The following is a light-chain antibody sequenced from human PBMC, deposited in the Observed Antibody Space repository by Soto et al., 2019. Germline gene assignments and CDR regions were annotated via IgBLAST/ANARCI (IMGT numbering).Light chain of an antibody. Sequence: DIVMTQSPDSLAVSLGERATINCKSSQSVLYSSNNKNYSAGYQQKPGQPPKLLIYWASTRESGVPDRFSGSGSGTDFTLTISSLQAEDVAVYYCQQYYSTPLTFGPGTRVAIK. J-gene: IGKJ3*01. V-gene: IGKV4-1*01. CDR3: QQYYSTPLT. CDR2: WAS. CDR1: QSVLYSSNNKNY.